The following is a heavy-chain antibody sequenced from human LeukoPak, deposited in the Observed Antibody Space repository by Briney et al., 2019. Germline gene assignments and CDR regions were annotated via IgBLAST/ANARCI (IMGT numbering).Heavy chain of an antibody. CDR1: GYTFTSYA. D-gene: IGHD3-22*01. CDR3: ASTLGYYDSSGYQRAWWYFDY. V-gene: IGHV7-4-1*02. CDR2: INTNTGNP. J-gene: IGHJ4*02. Sequence: ASVKVSCTASGYTFTSYAMNWVRQAPGQGLEWMGWINTNTGNPTYAQGFTGRFVFSLDTSVSTAYLQISSLKAEDTAVYYCASTLGYYDSSGYQRAWWYFDYWGQGTLVTVSS.